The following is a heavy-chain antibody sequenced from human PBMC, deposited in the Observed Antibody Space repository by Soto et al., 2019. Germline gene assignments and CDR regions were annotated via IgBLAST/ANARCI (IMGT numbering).Heavy chain of an antibody. CDR1: GFTFSSYS. V-gene: IGHV3-21*01. J-gene: IGHJ4*02. CDR2: ISSSSSYI. Sequence: PGGSLRLSCAASGFTFSSYSMNWVRQAPGKGLEWVSSISSSSSYIYYADSVKGRFTISRGNTKNSLYLQMNSLRAEDTAVYYCARVRRYYDSSGYFLFDYWGQGTLVTVSS. D-gene: IGHD3-22*01. CDR3: ARVRRYYDSSGYFLFDY.